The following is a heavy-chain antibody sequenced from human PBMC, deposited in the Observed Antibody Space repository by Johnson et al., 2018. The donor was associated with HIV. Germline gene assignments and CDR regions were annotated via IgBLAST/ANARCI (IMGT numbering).Heavy chain of an antibody. CDR1: GFTFSSHG. D-gene: IGHD2-21*01. J-gene: IGHJ3*02. CDR3: ARDDCGGGDAFDI. Sequence: QVLLVESGGGVVQPGGSLRLSCAASGFTFSSHGMHWVRQTPGKGLEWVATVWYDGSHEYYADSVKGRFTIFRDNSKNTLYLKMNSLRAEDTAVYYCARDDCGGGDAFDIWGQGTMVTVSS. V-gene: IGHV3-30*02. CDR2: VWYDGSHE.